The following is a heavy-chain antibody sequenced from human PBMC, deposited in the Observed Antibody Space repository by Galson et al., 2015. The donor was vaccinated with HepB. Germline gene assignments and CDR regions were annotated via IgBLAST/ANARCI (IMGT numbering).Heavy chain of an antibody. D-gene: IGHD2-15*01. CDR1: GFTFSSYA. CDR3: ARDDGWNCSGGSCFVFDY. J-gene: IGHJ4*02. CDR2: ISYDGSNK. Sequence: SLRLSCAASGFTFSSYAMHWVRQAPGKGLEWVAVISYDGSNKYYADSVKGRFTISRDNSKNTLYLQMNSLRAEDTAVYYCARDDGWNCSGGSCFVFDYWGQGALVTVSS. V-gene: IGHV3-30-3*01.